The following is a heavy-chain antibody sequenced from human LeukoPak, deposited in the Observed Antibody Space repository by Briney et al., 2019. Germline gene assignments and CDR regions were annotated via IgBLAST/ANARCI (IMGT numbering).Heavy chain of an antibody. Sequence: PGGSLRLSCAASGFTFNTYSMNWVRQAPGKGLEWVSSISSSSSYIYYTDSMKGRFTISRDNARKSLYLQMNSLRAEDTAVYYCARGTLNIPGEHGAFDYWGQGTLVTVSS. J-gene: IGHJ4*02. CDR2: ISSSSSYI. CDR1: GFTFNTYS. D-gene: IGHD1-14*01. V-gene: IGHV3-21*01. CDR3: ARGTLNIPGEHGAFDY.